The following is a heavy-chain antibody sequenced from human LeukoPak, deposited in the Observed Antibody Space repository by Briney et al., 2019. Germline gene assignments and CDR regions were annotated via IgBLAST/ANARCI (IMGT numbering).Heavy chain of an antibody. V-gene: IGHV1-69*13. CDR2: IFPIFGTA. CDR3: ARDPAPDTAFGYFDY. D-gene: IGHD1-14*01. Sequence: ASVKVSCTASGDTFSGYAVSWVRQAPGQGLEWMGGIFPIFGTANYAQRFQGRVTITADESTSTAYMELSSLRSEDTAVYYCARDPAPDTAFGYFDYWGQGTLGTVSS. CDR1: GDTFSGYA. J-gene: IGHJ4*02.